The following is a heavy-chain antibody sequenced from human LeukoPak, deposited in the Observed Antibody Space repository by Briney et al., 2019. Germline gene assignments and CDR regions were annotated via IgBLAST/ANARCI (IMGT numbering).Heavy chain of an antibody. D-gene: IGHD3-22*01. Sequence: GGPLSPSCEAFGFTSSSYAMNGARQAQGKGLEWVAVIYKVGSNKYYADSVKGRFTISRDNSKNTLYLQMNSLRAEDTAVYYCARGGRDYDSSGYRRGFDLWGRGTLVTVSS. CDR3: ARGGRDYDSSGYRRGFDL. CDR1: GFTSSSYA. CDR2: IYKVGSNK. J-gene: IGHJ2*01. V-gene: IGHV3-33*08.